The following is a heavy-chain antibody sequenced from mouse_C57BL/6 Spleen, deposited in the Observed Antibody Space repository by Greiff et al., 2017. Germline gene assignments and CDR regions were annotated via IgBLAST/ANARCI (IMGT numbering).Heavy chain of an antibody. V-gene: IGHV1-39*01. J-gene: IGHJ3*01. D-gene: IGHD2-4*01. Sequence: EVQVVESGPELVKPGASVKISCKASGYSFTDYNMNWVKQSNGKSLEWIGVINPNYGTTSYNQKFKGKATLTVDQSSSTAYMQLNSLTSEDSAVYYCARGGIYYDYDEAWFAYWGQGTLVTVSA. CDR3: ARGGIYYDYDEAWFAY. CDR1: GYSFTDYN. CDR2: INPNYGTT.